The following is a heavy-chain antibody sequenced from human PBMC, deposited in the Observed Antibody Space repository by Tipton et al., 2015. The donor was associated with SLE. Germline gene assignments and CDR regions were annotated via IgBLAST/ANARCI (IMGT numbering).Heavy chain of an antibody. Sequence: QLVQSGAEVKKPGESLKISCEGSGYRFIAYWIAWVRQMPGKGLEWMGMIYPPDSDARYSPSFQGQVTLSVDKSTNTAYLQWTSLKASDTAMYYCARQSVQGAYLDFRGQGTLLTVSS. V-gene: IGHV5-51*01. J-gene: IGHJ4*02. CDR2: IYPPDSDA. CDR1: GYRFIAYW. D-gene: IGHD1-1*01. CDR3: ARQSVQGAYLDF.